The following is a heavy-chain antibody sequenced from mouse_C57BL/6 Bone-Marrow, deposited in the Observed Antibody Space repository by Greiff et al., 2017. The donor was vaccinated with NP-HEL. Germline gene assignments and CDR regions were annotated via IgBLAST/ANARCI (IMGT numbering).Heavy chain of an antibody. Sequence: VQLQQPWAELVRPGTSVKLSCKASGYTFTSYWMHWVKQRPGQGLEWIGVIDPSDSYTNYNQKFKGKATLTVDTSSSTAYMQLSSLTSEDSAVYYCARAIYYGSRYWGQGTTRTVSS. CDR1: GYTFTSYW. J-gene: IGHJ2*01. D-gene: IGHD1-1*01. CDR2: IDPSDSYT. CDR3: ARAIYYGSRY. V-gene: IGHV1-59*01.